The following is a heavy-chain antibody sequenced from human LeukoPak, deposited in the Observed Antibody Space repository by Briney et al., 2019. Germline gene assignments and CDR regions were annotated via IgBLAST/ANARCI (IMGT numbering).Heavy chain of an antibody. D-gene: IGHD4-11*01. CDR2: ISAYNGNT. CDR1: GYTFTSYG. CDR3: ARMAPFKVTTVTTSDPYYYGMDV. V-gene: IGHV1-18*01. J-gene: IGHJ6*02. Sequence: ASVKVSCKASGYTFTSYGISWVRQAPGQGLERMGWISAYNGNTNYAQKLQGRVTMTTDTSTSTAYMELRSLRSDDTAVYYCARMAPFKVTTVTTSDPYYYGMDVWGQGTTVTVSS.